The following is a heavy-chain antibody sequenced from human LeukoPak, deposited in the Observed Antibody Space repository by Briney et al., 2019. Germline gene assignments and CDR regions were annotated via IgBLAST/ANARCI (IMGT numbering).Heavy chain of an antibody. Sequence: GGSLRLSCAASGFTFSSYAMHWVRQAPGKGLEWVAVISYDGSNKYYADSVKGRFTISRDNSKNTLYLQMNSLRAEDTAVYYCAKDSVVLLWSGDLLDYGGQEPLVTVSS. V-gene: IGHV3-30*04. CDR2: ISYDGSNK. CDR3: AKDSVVLLWSGDLLDY. J-gene: IGHJ4*02. D-gene: IGHD3-10*01. CDR1: GFTFSSYA.